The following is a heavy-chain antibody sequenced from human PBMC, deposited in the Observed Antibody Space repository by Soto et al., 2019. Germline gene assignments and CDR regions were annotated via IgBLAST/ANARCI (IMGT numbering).Heavy chain of an antibody. J-gene: IGHJ5*02. CDR3: ARAPGYCSSTSCHNWFDP. V-gene: IGHV4-30-4*01. CDR2: IYYSGST. Sequence: QVQLQESGPGLVKPSQTLSLTCTVSGGSISSGDYYWSWIRQPPGKGLEWIGYIYYSGSTYYNPPLKSRVTISVDTSKNQFSLKLSSGTAADTAVYYCARAPGYCSSTSCHNWFDPWGQGTLVTVSS. D-gene: IGHD2-2*03. CDR1: GGSISSGDYY.